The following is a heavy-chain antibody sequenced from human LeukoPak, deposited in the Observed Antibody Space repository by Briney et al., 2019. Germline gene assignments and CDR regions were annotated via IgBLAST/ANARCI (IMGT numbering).Heavy chain of an antibody. D-gene: IGHD1-26*01. CDR3: ARDGRFAAYEPDY. V-gene: IGHV1-18*01. Sequence: SVKVSCKASGLTFSNYGITWVRQAPGQGLEWVGWISAYDGNTNYAQKFQGRVTMTTDTSTSTAHMELRSLRYDDTAVYYCARDGRFAAYEPDYWGQGTLVTVSS. J-gene: IGHJ4*02. CDR2: ISAYDGNT. CDR1: GLTFSNYG.